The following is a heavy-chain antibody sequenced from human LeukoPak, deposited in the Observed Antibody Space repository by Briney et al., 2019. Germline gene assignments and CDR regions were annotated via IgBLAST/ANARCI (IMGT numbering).Heavy chain of an antibody. V-gene: IGHV4-34*01. J-gene: IGHJ3*02. Sequence: SETLSLTCAVYGGSFSGYYWSWIRQPPGKGLEWIGEINHSGSTNYNPSLKSRVTISVDTSKNQFSLKLSSVTAADTAVYYCARGKFCSSTSCYKPAFDIWGQGTMVTVSS. D-gene: IGHD2-2*02. CDR2: INHSGST. CDR3: ARGKFCSSTSCYKPAFDI. CDR1: GGSFSGYY.